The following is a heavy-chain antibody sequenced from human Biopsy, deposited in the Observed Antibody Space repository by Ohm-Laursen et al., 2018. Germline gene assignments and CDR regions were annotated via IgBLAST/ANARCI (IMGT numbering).Heavy chain of an antibody. Sequence: PGTLSLTCSVSGYSIKSGYYWGWIRQPPGKGLEWIGNIYHSGSTYYNPSLKSRVTISVEKSKNQFSLKLSSVPAADTAVYYCARLEWRDTFFDFWGQGRLVTVSS. V-gene: IGHV4-38-2*01. CDR1: GYSIKSGYY. D-gene: IGHD3-3*01. CDR3: ARLEWRDTFFDF. CDR2: IYHSGST. J-gene: IGHJ4*02.